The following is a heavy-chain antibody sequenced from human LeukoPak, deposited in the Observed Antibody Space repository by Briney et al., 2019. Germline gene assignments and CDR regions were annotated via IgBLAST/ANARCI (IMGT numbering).Heavy chain of an antibody. CDR3: ASLTRGITGTTSSLDAFDI. CDR1: GGSISSYY. V-gene: IGHV4-59*08. CDR2: IYYSGST. J-gene: IGHJ3*02. D-gene: IGHD1-20*01. Sequence: SETLSLTCTVSGGSISSYYWSWIRQPPGKGLEWIGYIYYSGSTNYNPSLKSRVTISVDTSKNQFSLKLSSVTAADTAVYYCASLTRGITGTTSSLDAFDIWGQGTMATVSS.